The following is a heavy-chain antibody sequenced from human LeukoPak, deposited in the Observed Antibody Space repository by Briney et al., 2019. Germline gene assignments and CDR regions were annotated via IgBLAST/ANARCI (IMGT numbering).Heavy chain of an antibody. D-gene: IGHD6-19*01. CDR3: AKEEGLYSSGLND. V-gene: IGHV3-21*04. CDR2: ISSSSSYI. CDR1: GFTFSSYS. J-gene: IGHJ4*02. Sequence: GGSLRLSCAASGFTFSSYSMNWVRQAPGKGLEWVSSISSSSSYIYYADSVKGRFTISRDNSKNALYLQMNGLRAEDTAVYYCAKEEGLYSSGLNDWGQGTLVTVSS.